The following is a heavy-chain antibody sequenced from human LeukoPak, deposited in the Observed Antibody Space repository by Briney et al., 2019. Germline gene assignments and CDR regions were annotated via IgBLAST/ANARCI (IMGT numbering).Heavy chain of an antibody. D-gene: IGHD3-16*01. CDR1: GFTFSSYE. CDR2: IYHSGST. V-gene: IGHV4-38-2*01. CDR3: ARRRDYVWGSYSP. Sequence: GSLRLSCAASGFTFSSYEMNWVRQAPGKGLEWIGSIYHSGSTYYNPSLKSRVTISVDTSKNQFSLKLSSVTAADTAVYYCARRRDYVWGSYSPWGQGTLVTVSS. J-gene: IGHJ5*02.